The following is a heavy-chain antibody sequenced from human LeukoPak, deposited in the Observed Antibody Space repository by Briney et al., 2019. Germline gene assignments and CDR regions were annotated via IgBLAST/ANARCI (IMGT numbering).Heavy chain of an antibody. CDR1: GFTFSSYT. CDR2: ISHNGAYT. D-gene: IGHD3-10*01. J-gene: IGHJ6*02. V-gene: IGHV3-64*01. CDR3: AIPPLSGTGSSRPLAGMDV. Sequence: GGSLRLSCAASGFTFSSYTVHWVRQAPGKGLEFVSGISHNGAYTYYANSVKGRFTISRDNARNSLYLQMNSLRAEDTAVYYCAIPPLSGTGSSRPLAGMDVWGQGTTVTVSS.